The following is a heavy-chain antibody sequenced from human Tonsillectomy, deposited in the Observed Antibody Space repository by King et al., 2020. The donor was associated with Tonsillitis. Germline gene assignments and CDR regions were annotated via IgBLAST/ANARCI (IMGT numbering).Heavy chain of an antibody. D-gene: IGHD1-7*01. CDR2: ISYDGSNK. V-gene: IGHV3-30*18. CDR1: GFTFSNYG. CDR3: AKNQVPGWKYEDYFYYAMDV. Sequence: QLVQSGGGVVQPGRSLRLSCAASGFTFSNYGMYWVRQAPGKGLEWVAVISYDGSNKYYANSVKGRFTISRDNSKNTLYLQMNSLRAEDTAVYYCAKNQVPGWKYEDYFYYAMDVWGQGTTVTVSS. J-gene: IGHJ6*02.